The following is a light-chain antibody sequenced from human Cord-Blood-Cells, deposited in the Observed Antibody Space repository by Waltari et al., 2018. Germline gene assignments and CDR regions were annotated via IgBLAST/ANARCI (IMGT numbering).Light chain of an antibody. CDR1: QSVSSSY. CDR3: QQYGSSPLGYT. V-gene: IGKV3-20*01. Sequence: DIVLTQSPGPLSLSPGERATLPCRASQSVSSSYLAWYQQKPGQAPRPLIYGASSRATGIPDRFSDSGSGTDFTLTISRLEPEDFAVYYCQQYGSSPLGYTFGQGTKLEIK. CDR2: GAS. J-gene: IGKJ2*01.